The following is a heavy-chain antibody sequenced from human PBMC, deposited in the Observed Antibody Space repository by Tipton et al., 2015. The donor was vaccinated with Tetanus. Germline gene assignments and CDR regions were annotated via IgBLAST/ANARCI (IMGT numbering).Heavy chain of an antibody. CDR3: ARDLGAWELLGWFDP. CDR1: GFTFSSYW. Sequence: SLRLSCAASGFTFSSYWMSWVRQAPGKGLEWVANIKQNGSEKYYVDSVKGRFTISRDNAKNSLYLQMNSLRAEDTAVYYCARDLGAWELLGWFDPWGQGTLVTVSS. V-gene: IGHV3-7*01. D-gene: IGHD1-26*01. CDR2: IKQNGSEK. J-gene: IGHJ5*02.